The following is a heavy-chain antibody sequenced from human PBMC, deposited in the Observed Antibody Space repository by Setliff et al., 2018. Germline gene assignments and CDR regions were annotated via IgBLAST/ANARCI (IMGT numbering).Heavy chain of an antibody. CDR1: GYTFSSYA. J-gene: IGHJ4*02. Sequence: GGSLRLSCVASGYTFSSYAIHWVRQAPGKGLEWVANIKQDGSEKYYVDSVKGRFSISRDNAKNSLYLQMNSLRAEDTAVYYCARDPHFDSWGQGTLVTVSS. V-gene: IGHV3-7*01. CDR2: IKQDGSEK. CDR3: ARDPHFDS.